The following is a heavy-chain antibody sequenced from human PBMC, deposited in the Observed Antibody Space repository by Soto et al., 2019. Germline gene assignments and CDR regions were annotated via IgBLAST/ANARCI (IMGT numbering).Heavy chain of an antibody. CDR1: GGTFSSHT. CDR2: IIPALGTA. Sequence: QDQLVQSGAEVKKPGSSVKVSCKASGGTFSSHTFSWVRQAPGQGLEWMGRIIPALGTATYAQKFQGRVTLTADESATTVDLELNSLRSEDTAGYYCARPDFGDYWYFDLWGRGTLVTFSS. D-gene: IGHD4-17*01. J-gene: IGHJ2*01. V-gene: IGHV1-69*08. CDR3: ARPDFGDYWYFDL.